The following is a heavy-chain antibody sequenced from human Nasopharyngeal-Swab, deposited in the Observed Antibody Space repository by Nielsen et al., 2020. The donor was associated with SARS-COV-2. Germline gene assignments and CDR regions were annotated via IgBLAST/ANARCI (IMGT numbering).Heavy chain of an antibody. CDR1: GYTFTSYY. D-gene: IGHD2-21*01. J-gene: IGHJ4*02. Sequence: ASVKVSCKASGYTFTSYYMHWVRQAPGQGLEWMGIINPSGGSTSYAQKFQGRVTMTRDTSTSTVYMELSSLRSEDTAVYYCARGGIPPHFRSYFDYWGQGTQVTVSS. CDR2: INPSGGST. V-gene: IGHV1-46*01. CDR3: ARGGIPPHFRSYFDY.